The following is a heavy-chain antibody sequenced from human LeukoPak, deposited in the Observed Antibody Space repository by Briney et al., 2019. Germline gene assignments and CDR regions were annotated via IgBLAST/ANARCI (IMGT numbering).Heavy chain of an antibody. Sequence: ASVKVSCKASGYTFTSYGISWVRQAPGQGLEWMGGIIPIFGTANYAQKFQGRVTITADKSTSTAYMELSSLRSEDTAVYYCASGRYSYGPKRNAFDIWGQGTMVTVSS. J-gene: IGHJ3*02. V-gene: IGHV1-69*06. CDR3: ASGRYSYGPKRNAFDI. CDR2: IIPIFGTA. CDR1: GYTFTSYG. D-gene: IGHD5-18*01.